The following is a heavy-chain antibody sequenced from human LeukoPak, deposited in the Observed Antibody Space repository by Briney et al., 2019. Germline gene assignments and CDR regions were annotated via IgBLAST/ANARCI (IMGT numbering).Heavy chain of an antibody. J-gene: IGHJ4*02. CDR2: INSDGSST. Sequence: GGSLRLSCAASGFTLSSYWMHWVRHTPGKGPVWVSRINSDGSSTSYADTVKGRFTISRDNAKNTLYLQMNSLRADGTAVYYCARGNSHSFDYWGKGALVTVSS. CDR1: GFTLSSYW. CDR3: ARGNSHSFDY. D-gene: IGHD4-11*01. V-gene: IGHV3-74*01.